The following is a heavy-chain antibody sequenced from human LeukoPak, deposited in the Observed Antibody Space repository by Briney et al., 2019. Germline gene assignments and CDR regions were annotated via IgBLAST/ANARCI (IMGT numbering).Heavy chain of an antibody. V-gene: IGHV3-7*01. CDR2: IKQDGSEK. CDR1: GFTFSSYW. J-gene: IGHJ3*02. Sequence: GGSLRLSCAASGFTFSSYWMSWVRQAPGKGLEWVANIKQDGSEKYYVDSVKGRFTISRDNAKNSLYLQMNSLRAEDTAVYYCAKVRLGAYCGGDCYYDAFDIWGQGTMVTVSS. D-gene: IGHD2-21*01. CDR3: AKVRLGAYCGGDCYYDAFDI.